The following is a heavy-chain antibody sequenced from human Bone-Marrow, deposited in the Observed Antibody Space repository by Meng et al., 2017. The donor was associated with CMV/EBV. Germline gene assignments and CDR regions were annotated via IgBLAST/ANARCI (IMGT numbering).Heavy chain of an antibody. Sequence: ASVKVSCKASGYTFTSYDINWVRQAPGQGLEWMGWMNHNSGNTGKAQKFQGRVTMNRSNSISTAYMELSSLRSEDTAVYYCASAGLRDYDFWSSYDRDAFDIWGQGTMVTVSS. CDR2: MNHNSGNT. D-gene: IGHD3-3*01. CDR3: ASAGLRDYDFWSSYDRDAFDI. J-gene: IGHJ3*02. V-gene: IGHV1-8*01. CDR1: GYTFTSYD.